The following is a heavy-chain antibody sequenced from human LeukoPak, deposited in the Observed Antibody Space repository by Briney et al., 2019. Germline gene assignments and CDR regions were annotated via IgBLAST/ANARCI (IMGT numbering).Heavy chain of an antibody. D-gene: IGHD2-21*02. CDR3: TKDIVVVTSGSNAFDI. CDR2: ISGSGGST. CDR1: GFTFSSYN. V-gene: IGHV3-23*01. Sequence: GGSLRLSCAASGFTFSSYNMNWVRQAPGKGLEWVSAISGSGGSTYYADSVKGRFTISRDNSKNTLYLQMNSLRAEDTAVYYCTKDIVVVTSGSNAFDIWGQGTMVTVSS. J-gene: IGHJ3*02.